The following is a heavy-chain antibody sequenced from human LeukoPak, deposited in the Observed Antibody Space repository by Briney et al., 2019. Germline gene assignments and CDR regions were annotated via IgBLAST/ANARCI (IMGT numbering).Heavy chain of an antibody. Sequence: GGSLRLSCAASGFTVSSNYMSWVRQAPGKGLEWVSVIYSGGSTYYADSVKGRFTISRHNSTNTLYLQMNSLRAEDTAVYYCARSCGGDCYLKGGFDYWGQGTLVTVSS. CDR3: ARSCGGDCYLKGGFDY. CDR2: IYSGGST. V-gene: IGHV3-53*04. CDR1: GFTVSSNY. D-gene: IGHD2-21*02. J-gene: IGHJ4*02.